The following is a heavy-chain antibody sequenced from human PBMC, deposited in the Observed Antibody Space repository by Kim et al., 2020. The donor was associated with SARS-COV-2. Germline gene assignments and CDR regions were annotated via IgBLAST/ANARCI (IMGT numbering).Heavy chain of an antibody. J-gene: IGHJ4*02. Sequence: YHPSLKSRVTISVDTSKNQFSLKLSSVTAADTAVYYCARDKVVAATFFDYWGQGTLVTVSS. D-gene: IGHD2-15*01. CDR3: ARDKVVAATFFDY. V-gene: IGHV4-39*07.